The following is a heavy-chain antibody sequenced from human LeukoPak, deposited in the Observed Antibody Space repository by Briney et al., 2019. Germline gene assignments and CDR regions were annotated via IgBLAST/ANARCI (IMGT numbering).Heavy chain of an antibody. V-gene: IGHV3-23*01. J-gene: IGHJ4*02. D-gene: IGHD3-16*02. Sequence: QSGGSLRLSCAASGFTFSSYAMSWVRQAPGKGLEWVSAISGSGGSTYYADSVKGRFTISRDNSKNTLYLQMNSLRAEDTAVYYCAKDVSVDYDYVWGSHRPDYWGQGTLVTVSS. CDR3: AKDVSVDYDYVWGSHRPDY. CDR2: ISGSGGST. CDR1: GFTFSSYA.